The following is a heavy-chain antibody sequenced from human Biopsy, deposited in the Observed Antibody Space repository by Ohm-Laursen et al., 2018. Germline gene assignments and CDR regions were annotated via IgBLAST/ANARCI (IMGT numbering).Heavy chain of an antibody. Sequence: SVKVSCKASRYTFTGDYIHWVRQAPGRGLEWMGRVIPISNTANYAQNFQDRLTITADRSTNTAYMELNSLRSEDTAVYFCATLTEDYGASPDSWGQGTLAVVSS. D-gene: IGHD4-17*01. CDR2: VIPISNTA. CDR1: RYTFTGDY. V-gene: IGHV1-69*06. J-gene: IGHJ4*02. CDR3: ATLTEDYGASPDS.